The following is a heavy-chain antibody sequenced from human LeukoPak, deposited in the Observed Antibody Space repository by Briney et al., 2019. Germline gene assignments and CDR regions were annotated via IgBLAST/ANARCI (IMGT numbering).Heavy chain of an antibody. CDR1: GYTFTSYY. CDR2: INPSGGST. CDR3: ARSPYYDFWSGYEDY. J-gene: IGHJ4*02. V-gene: IGHV1-46*01. Sequence: ASVKVSCKASGYTFTSYYMHWVRQAPGQGLGWMGIINPSGGSTSYAQKFQGRVTMTRDTSTSTVYMELRSLRSDDTAVYYCARSPYYDFWSGYEDYWGQGTLVTVSS. D-gene: IGHD3-3*01.